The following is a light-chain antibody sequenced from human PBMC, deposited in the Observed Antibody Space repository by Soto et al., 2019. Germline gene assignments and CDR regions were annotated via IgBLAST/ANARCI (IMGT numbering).Light chain of an antibody. J-gene: IGKJ3*01. CDR1: QSVSSD. CDR3: QLYDSSPFT. CDR2: GAS. Sequence: EIVLTQSPATLSVSPGERATLSCRASQSVSSDLAWYQQKPGQAPRLLIYGASTRTTGVPARFSGSGSGTEVTLIISSVQSDDFAVYYCQLYDSSPFTFGPGTKVDI. V-gene: IGKV3-15*01.